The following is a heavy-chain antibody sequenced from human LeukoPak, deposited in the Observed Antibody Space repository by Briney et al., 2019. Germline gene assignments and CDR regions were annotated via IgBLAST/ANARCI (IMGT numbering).Heavy chain of an antibody. V-gene: IGHV5-51*01. CDR1: GYSFTSYW. J-gene: IGHJ4*02. Sequence: GESLNISCKGSGYSFTSYWIGWARQMHGKGLEWSGIIYPGDSDTRYSPSFQGKVTISADKSISTAYLQWSSLKDSDTAIYYGARLEEKLVGDYWGQGTLVTVSP. CDR3: ARLEEKLVGDY. D-gene: IGHD6-6*01. CDR2: IYPGDSDT.